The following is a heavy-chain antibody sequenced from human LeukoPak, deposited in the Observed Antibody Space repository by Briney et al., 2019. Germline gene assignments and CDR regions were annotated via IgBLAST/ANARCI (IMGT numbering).Heavy chain of an antibody. CDR1: GYSISSGYY. CDR2: IYHSGST. D-gene: IGHD5-24*01. V-gene: IGHV4-38-2*02. J-gene: IGHJ6*03. CDR3: ARRRDGYNRRSYYYMDV. Sequence: SETLSLTCTVSGYSISSGYYWGWIRQPPGKGLEWIGSIYHSGSTNYNPSLKSRVTISVDTSKNQFSLKLSSVTAADTAVYYSARRRDGYNRRSYYYMDVWGKGTTVTVSS.